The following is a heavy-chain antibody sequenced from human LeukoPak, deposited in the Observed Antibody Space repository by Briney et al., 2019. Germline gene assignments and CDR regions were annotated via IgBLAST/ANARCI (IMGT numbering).Heavy chain of an antibody. Sequence: SETLSLTCAVYGGSFSGYYWSWIRQPPGKGLEWIGEINHSGSTNYNPSLKSRVTISVDTSKNQFSLKLSSVTAADTAVYYCARAPYYYYGMDVWGQGTTVTVSS. CDR1: GGSFSGYY. V-gene: IGHV4-34*01. CDR3: ARAPYYYYGMDV. CDR2: INHSGST. J-gene: IGHJ6*02.